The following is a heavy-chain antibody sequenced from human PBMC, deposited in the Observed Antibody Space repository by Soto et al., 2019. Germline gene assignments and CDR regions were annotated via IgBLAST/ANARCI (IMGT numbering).Heavy chain of an antibody. Sequence: EVQLVESGGGLVQPGGSLRLSCVASGFTFSSYWMYWVRLAPGKGLVCVSRINGDGSRTSYADSVKGRFTISRDNAKITLYLQMNSLRAEDTAVYYCARDPGQAGTWNYFDYWGQGTLVTVSS. J-gene: IGHJ4*02. D-gene: IGHD6-13*01. V-gene: IGHV3-74*01. CDR1: GFTFSSYW. CDR3: ARDPGQAGTWNYFDY. CDR2: INGDGSRT.